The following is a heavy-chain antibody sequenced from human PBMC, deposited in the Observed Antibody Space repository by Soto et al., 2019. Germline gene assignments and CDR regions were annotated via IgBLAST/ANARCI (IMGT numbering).Heavy chain of an antibody. Sequence: QVPLVQSGAEVKKPGASVKVSCKASGYTFTSYGISWVRQAPGQGLEWMGWISAYNGNTNYAQKLQRRVTMTTDTSTSTADMELRSRRSDDTAVYYCARVRRRQWLDYYGRDVWGQGTTVTVSS. CDR2: ISAYNGNT. J-gene: IGHJ6*02. CDR1: GYTFTSYG. V-gene: IGHV1-18*01. D-gene: IGHD6-19*01. CDR3: ARVRRRQWLDYYGRDV.